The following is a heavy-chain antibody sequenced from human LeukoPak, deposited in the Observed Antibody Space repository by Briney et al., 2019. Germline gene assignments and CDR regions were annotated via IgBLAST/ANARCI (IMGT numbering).Heavy chain of an antibody. D-gene: IGHD6-19*01. CDR2: INPNSGGT. CDR3: ARDPSDSSGWHSFDY. J-gene: IGHJ4*02. Sequence: ASVKVSCKASGYTFTGYYMHWVRQAPGQGLEWMGWINPNSGGTNYAQKFQGRVTMTRDTSISTAYMELSRLRSGDTAVYYCARDPSDSSGWHSFDYWGQGTLVTVSS. V-gene: IGHV1-2*02. CDR1: GYTFTGYY.